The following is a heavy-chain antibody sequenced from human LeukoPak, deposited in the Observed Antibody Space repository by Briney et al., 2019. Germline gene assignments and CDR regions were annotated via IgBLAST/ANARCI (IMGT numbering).Heavy chain of an antibody. V-gene: IGHV3-20*04. J-gene: IGHJ3*02. Sequence: GGSLRLSCAASGFSLSDYYMSWVRQAPGKGLEWVSGINWNGGSTGYADSVKGRFTISRDNAKNSLYLQMNSLRAEDTALYYCARVKLEPNDAFDIWGQGTMVTVSS. D-gene: IGHD1-1*01. CDR3: ARVKLEPNDAFDI. CDR1: GFSLSDYY. CDR2: INWNGGST.